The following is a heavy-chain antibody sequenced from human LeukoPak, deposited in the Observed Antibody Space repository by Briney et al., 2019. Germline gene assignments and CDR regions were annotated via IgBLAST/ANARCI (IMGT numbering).Heavy chain of an antibody. CDR2: IYYSGRT. CDR3: ARRLTQYDCFDP. Sequence: SETLSLTCTVSGGSISDYYWNWMRQPPGKGLEWIGYIYYSGRTNYNPSLKSRVSISVDTSKNQFSLHLNSVTPEDTAVYYCARRLTQYDCFDPWGQGILVTVSS. CDR1: GGSISDYY. J-gene: IGHJ5*02. V-gene: IGHV4-59*12. D-gene: IGHD2-2*01.